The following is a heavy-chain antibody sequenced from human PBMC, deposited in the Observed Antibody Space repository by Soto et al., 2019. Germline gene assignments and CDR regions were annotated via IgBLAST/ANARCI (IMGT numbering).Heavy chain of an antibody. J-gene: IGHJ3*02. CDR2: IIPIFGTA. Sequence: GASVKVSCKASGGTFSSYAISWVRQAPGQGLEWMGGIIPIFGTANYAQKFQGRVTITADESTSTAYMELSSLRSEDTAVYYCVIKIFGVVLAAFAICGQGSMVPVSS. CDR3: VIKIFGVVLAAFAI. D-gene: IGHD3-3*01. V-gene: IGHV1-69*13. CDR1: GGTFSSYA.